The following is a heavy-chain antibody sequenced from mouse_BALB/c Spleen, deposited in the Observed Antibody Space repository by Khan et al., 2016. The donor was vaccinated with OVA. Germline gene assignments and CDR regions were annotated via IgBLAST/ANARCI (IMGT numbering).Heavy chain of an antibody. CDR2: IYYSGTV. CDR3: ARDYGSLYWYFDV. J-gene: IGHJ1*01. D-gene: IGHD1-1*01. V-gene: IGHV3-5*02. Sequence: VQLKESGPGLVKPSQTVSLTCTVTAISITSGNYRWSWIRQFPGNKLEWIGNIYYSGTVTYNPSLTSRTTITRETSKNQFFLEMNSLTAEDTATYYCARDYGSLYWYFDVWGAGTTVTVSS. CDR1: AISITSGNYR.